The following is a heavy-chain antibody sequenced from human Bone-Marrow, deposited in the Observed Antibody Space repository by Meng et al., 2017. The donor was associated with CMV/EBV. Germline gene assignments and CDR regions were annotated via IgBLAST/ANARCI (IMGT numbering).Heavy chain of an antibody. CDR1: GYSISSGYY. CDR2: IYHSGST. Sequence: SETLSLTCTVSGYSISSGYYWGWIRQPPGKGLEWIGSIYHSGSTYYNPSLKSRVTISVDTSKNQSSLKLSSVTAADTALYYCVVVQRRHWFHPWGQGTLVTVSS. V-gene: IGHV4-38-2*02. CDR3: VVVQRRHWFHP. D-gene: IGHD2-2*01. J-gene: IGHJ5*02.